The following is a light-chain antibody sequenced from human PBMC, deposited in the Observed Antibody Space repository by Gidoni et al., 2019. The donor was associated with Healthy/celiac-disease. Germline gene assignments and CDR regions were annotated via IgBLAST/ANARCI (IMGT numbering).Light chain of an antibody. CDR1: QDISNY. V-gene: IGKV1-33*01. CDR2: DAS. CDR3: QQYDNLPPTIT. Sequence: DIQMTQSPSSLSVSVGGRVTSTCQASQDISNYLNWYQQKPGKAPKLLIYDASTLETGVPSMFSGSGSGTDFTFTISSLQPEDIATYYCQQYDNLPPTITFGPGTKVDIK. J-gene: IGKJ3*01.